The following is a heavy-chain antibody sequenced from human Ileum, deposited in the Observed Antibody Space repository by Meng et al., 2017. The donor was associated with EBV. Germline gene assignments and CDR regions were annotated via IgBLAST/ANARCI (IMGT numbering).Heavy chain of an antibody. CDR1: GGFVSRSDW. Sequence: QGQLQESGPGLVTPSETLALSCAVSGGFVSRSDWWSWVRQPTGKGLEWIGETSHSGSTNYSPSLKSRVTISLDKSKNQLSLKLNSVTAADTAVHYCASSDYYRSDYWGQGTLVTVSS. V-gene: IGHV4-4*02. J-gene: IGHJ4*02. CDR2: TSHSGST. CDR3: ASSDYYRSDY. D-gene: IGHD3-22*01.